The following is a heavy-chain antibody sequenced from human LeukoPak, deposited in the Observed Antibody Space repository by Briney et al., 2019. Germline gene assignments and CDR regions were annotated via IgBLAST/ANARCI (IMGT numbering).Heavy chain of an antibody. Sequence: SETLSLTCTVSGGSISSSSYYWSWIRQPPGKGLEWIGEINHSGSTNYNPSLKSRVTISVDTSKNQFSLELSSVTAADTAVYYCARGNIIFLRNTRSPQYNYWGQGTLVTVSS. CDR1: GGSISSSSYY. CDR3: ARGNIIFLRNTRSPQYNY. J-gene: IGHJ4*02. V-gene: IGHV4-39*07. CDR2: INHSGST. D-gene: IGHD4-17*01.